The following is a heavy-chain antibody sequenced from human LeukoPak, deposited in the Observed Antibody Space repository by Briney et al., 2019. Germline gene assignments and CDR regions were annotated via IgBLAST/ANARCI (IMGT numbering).Heavy chain of an antibody. V-gene: IGHV4-59*01. Sequence: TSETLSLTCTVSGGSISSYYWSWIRQPPGKGLEWIGYIYYSGSTNYNPSLKSRVTISVDTSKNQFSLKLSSVTAADTAVYYCARVGYSNYGAYYYYYYYMDVWGKGTTVTVSS. D-gene: IGHD4-11*01. CDR3: ARVGYSNYGAYYYYYYYMDV. J-gene: IGHJ6*03. CDR2: IYYSGST. CDR1: GGSISSYY.